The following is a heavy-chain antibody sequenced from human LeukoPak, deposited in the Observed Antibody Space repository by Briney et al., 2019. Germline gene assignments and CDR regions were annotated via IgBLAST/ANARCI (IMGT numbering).Heavy chain of an antibody. D-gene: IGHD6-13*01. CDR3: AKDLNVAAAGYYFDY. J-gene: IGHJ4*02. CDR2: VANDGRVK. Sequence: GGSLRLSCAASGFTFCNYSMHWVRPAPGKGVERGAVVANDGRVKRYADSVKGRFTISRDNSTNTVYLQMNSLRAEDTAVYYCAKDLNVAAAGYYFDYWGQGTPVTVSS. V-gene: IGHV3-30*18. CDR1: GFTFCNYS.